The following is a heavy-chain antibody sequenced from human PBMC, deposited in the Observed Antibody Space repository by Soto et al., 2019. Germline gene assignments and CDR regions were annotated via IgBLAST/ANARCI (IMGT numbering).Heavy chain of an antibody. CDR2: IIPIFGTA. Sequence: GASVKVSCKGSGGTFSGDAIGWVRQAPGQGLEWMGGIIPIFGTANYAQKFQGRVTITADKSTSTAYMELSSLRSEDTAVYYCATERKGYSGYDNNDFDYWGQGTLVTVSS. V-gene: IGHV1-69*06. J-gene: IGHJ4*02. D-gene: IGHD5-12*01. CDR3: ATERKGYSGYDNNDFDY. CDR1: GGTFSGDA.